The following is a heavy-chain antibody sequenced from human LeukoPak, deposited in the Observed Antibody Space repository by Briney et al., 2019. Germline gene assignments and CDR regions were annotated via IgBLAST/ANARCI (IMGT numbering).Heavy chain of an antibody. Sequence: GGSLRLSCAASGLTFSSYGMHWVRQAPGKGLEWVAVISYDGSNKYYADSVKGRFTISRDNSKNTLYLQMNSLRAEDTAVYYCATNPRSVGLELRDYWGQGTLVTVSS. CDR2: ISYDGSNK. CDR1: GLTFSSYG. CDR3: ATNPRSVGLELRDY. J-gene: IGHJ4*02. V-gene: IGHV3-30*03. D-gene: IGHD1-7*01.